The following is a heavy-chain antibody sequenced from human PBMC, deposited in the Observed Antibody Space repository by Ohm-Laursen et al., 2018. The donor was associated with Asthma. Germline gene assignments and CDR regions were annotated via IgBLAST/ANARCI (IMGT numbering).Heavy chain of an antibody. CDR2: INGDGGIK. CDR3: AKALIVGATTGAFDY. CDR1: GFTITNYW. D-gene: IGHD1-26*01. J-gene: IGHJ4*02. V-gene: IGHV3-74*01. Sequence: SLRLSCAASGFTITNYWMHWVRQAPGKGLVWVSRINGDGGIKSYAASVKGRFTISRDNAKNSLYLQMNSLRAEDTALYYCAKALIVGATTGAFDYWGQGTPVTVSS.